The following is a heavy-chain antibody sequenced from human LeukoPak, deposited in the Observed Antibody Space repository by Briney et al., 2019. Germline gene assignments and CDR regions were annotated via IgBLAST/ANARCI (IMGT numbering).Heavy chain of an antibody. CDR1: GGTFSSYA. D-gene: IGHD5-18*01. V-gene: IGHV1-69*06. J-gene: IGHJ4*02. CDR3: ARGIRNVDTAMVTLDY. CDR2: IIPIFGTA. Sequence: GASVKVSCKASGGTFSSYAISWVRQAPGPGLEWMGRIIPIFGTANYAQKFQGRVTITADKSTSTAYMELSSLRSEDTAVYYCARGIRNVDTAMVTLDYWGQGTLVTVSS.